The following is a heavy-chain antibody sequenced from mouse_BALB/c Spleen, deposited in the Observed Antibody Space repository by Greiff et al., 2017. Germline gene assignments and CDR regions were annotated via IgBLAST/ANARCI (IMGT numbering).Heavy chain of an antibody. CDR1: GFTFSDYY. V-gene: IGHV5-4*02. CDR2: ISDGGSYT. J-gene: IGHJ3*01. Sequence: EVQVVESGGGLVKPGGSLKLSCAASGFTFSDYYMYWVRQTPEKRLEWVATISDGGSYTYYPDSVKGRFTISRDNAKNNLYLQMSSLKSEDTAMYYCARGGTRAWFAYWGQGTLVTVSA. CDR3: ARGGTRAWFAY. D-gene: IGHD3-3*01.